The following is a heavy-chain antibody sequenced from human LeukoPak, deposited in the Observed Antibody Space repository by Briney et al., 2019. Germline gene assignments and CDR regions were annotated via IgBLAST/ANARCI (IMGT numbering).Heavy chain of an antibody. V-gene: IGHV4-34*01. CDR3: AREVLSSRGGNSVHAFDI. CDR2: INHSGST. D-gene: IGHD4-23*01. J-gene: IGHJ3*02. CDR1: GGSFSGHY. Sequence: SETLSLACAVYGGSFSGHYWSWIRQPPGKGLEWIGEINHSGSTNYNPSLKSRVTISVDTSKNQFSLKLSSVSAADTAVYYCAREVLSSRGGNSVHAFDIWGQGTMVTVSS.